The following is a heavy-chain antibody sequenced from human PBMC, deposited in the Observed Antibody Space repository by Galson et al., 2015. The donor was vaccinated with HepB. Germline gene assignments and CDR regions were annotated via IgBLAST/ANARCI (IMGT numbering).Heavy chain of an antibody. CDR2: IYPGDSDT. CDR3: ARRYCGGDCSRAFDI. D-gene: IGHD2-21*02. CDR1: EYSFTGYW. V-gene: IGHV5-51*01. J-gene: IGHJ3*02. Sequence: QSGAEVKKPGESLKISCNGSEYSFTGYWIGWVRQMPGKGLEWMGIIYPGDSDTRYSPSFQGQVTISADKSISTAYLQWSSLKASDTAMYYCARRYCGGDCSRAFDIWGQGTMVTVSS.